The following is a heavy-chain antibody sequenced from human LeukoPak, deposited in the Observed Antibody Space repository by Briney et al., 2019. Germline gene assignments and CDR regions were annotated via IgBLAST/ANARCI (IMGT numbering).Heavy chain of an antibody. CDR1: GFTFSAYA. J-gene: IGHJ3*02. D-gene: IGHD4-17*01. CDR2: IRGGGGSA. V-gene: IGHV3-23*01. CDR3: ARDPNGDYIGAFDM. Sequence: GGSLRLSCTASGFTFSAYAMKWVRQAPGKGPEWVSAIRGGGGSAFYADSVKGRFTISRDNSKYTLFLQMNSLRAEDTAVYYCARDPNGDYIGAFDMWGPGTMVTVSS.